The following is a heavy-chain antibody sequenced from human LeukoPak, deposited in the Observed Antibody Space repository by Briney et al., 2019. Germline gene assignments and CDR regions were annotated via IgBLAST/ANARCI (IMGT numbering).Heavy chain of an antibody. J-gene: IGHJ4*02. CDR3: ARDLNLYDSSGYYPR. CDR2: VSSSSGTI. D-gene: IGHD3-22*01. V-gene: IGHV3-48*02. Sequence: GGSLRLSCAASGFTFSSYSMNWVRQAPGKGLEWVSYVSSSSGTIYYADSVKGRFTISRDNAENSLYLQMNSLRDEDTAVYYCARDLNLYDSSGYYPRWGQGTLVTVSS. CDR1: GFTFSSYS.